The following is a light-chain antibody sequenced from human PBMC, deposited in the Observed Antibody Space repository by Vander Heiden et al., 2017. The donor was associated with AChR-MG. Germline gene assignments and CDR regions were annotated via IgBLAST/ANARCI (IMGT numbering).Light chain of an antibody. CDR2: WAS. CDR1: QTVLYNSNNRNY. CDR3: QQYYSTPLT. Sequence: DIVMTQSPDSLAVSLGERATINCKSSQTVLYNSNNRNYLAWYQQKAGQPPKLLIYWASTREYGVPDRFSGSGSGTDFTLTISSLQAEDVAVYYCQQYYSTPLTFGGGTKVEIK. V-gene: IGKV4-1*01. J-gene: IGKJ4*01.